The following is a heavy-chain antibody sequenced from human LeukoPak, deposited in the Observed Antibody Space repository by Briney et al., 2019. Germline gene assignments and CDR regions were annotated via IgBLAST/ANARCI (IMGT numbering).Heavy chain of an antibody. CDR2: IYTSGST. D-gene: IGHD3-3*01. Sequence: SQTLSLTCTVSGGSISGYYWSWIRQPAGKGLEWIGRIYTSGSTNYNPSLKSRVIMSVDTSKNQFSLKVSSVTAADTAVYYCARVVVFGVVSSDYYYYYMDVWGKGTTVTVSS. J-gene: IGHJ6*03. CDR1: GGSISGYY. V-gene: IGHV4-4*07. CDR3: ARVVVFGVVSSDYYYYYMDV.